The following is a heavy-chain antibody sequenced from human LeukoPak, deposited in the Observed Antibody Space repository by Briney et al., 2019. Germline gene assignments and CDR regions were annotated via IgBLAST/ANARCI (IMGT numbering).Heavy chain of an antibody. J-gene: IGHJ4*02. CDR2: IHPERNEK. V-gene: IGHV3-7*04. Sequence: PGGSLRLSCAVSGFSFTNFWMSWVRQAPGRGLEWVAHIHPERNEKYHVESVKGRFTISRDNTKNLLFLQMNGLRVEDTAVYYCARGDAFSGDHWGQGTLVTVSS. CDR3: ARGDAFSGDH. CDR1: GFSFTNFW.